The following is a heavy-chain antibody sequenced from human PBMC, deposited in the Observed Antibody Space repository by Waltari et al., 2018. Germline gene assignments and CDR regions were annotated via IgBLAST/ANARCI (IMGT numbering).Heavy chain of an antibody. CDR3: TRGGRDSSWYWRD. CDR2: IKKDGSEK. Sequence: EVQLVESGGGLAQPGGSLRLSCAASGLSFSNYWMTWVRQASGRGPDWGENIKKDGSEKYYRDSVKGRCTISRDNAKNSLYLQMNNLRVEETAVYYCTRGGRDSSWYWRDWGQGTLVTVSS. CDR1: GLSFSNYW. V-gene: IGHV3-7*01. D-gene: IGHD6-13*01. J-gene: IGHJ4*02.